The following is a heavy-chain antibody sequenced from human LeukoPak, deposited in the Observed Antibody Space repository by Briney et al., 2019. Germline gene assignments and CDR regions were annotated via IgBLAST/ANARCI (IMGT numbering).Heavy chain of an antibody. V-gene: IGHV3-9*01. Sequence: GRSLRLSCAASGFTFDDYAMHWVRQAPGKGLEWVSGISWNSGSIGYADSVKGRFTISGDNAKNSLYLQMNSLRAEDTALYYCAKDISGYYRYYFDYWGQGTLVTVSS. CDR1: GFTFDDYA. CDR3: AKDISGYYRYYFDY. CDR2: ISWNSGSI. J-gene: IGHJ4*02. D-gene: IGHD3-22*01.